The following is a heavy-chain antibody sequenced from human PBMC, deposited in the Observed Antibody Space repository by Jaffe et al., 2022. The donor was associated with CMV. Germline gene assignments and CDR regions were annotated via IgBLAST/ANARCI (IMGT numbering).Heavy chain of an antibody. CDR3: AGERAGGAFDI. CDR2: ISSSGDRT. D-gene: IGHD3-10*01. V-gene: IGHV3-64*02. CDR1: GSTFSTYA. Sequence: EVQLVESGEGLVQPGGSLRLSCVASGSTFSTYAMHWVRQAPGKGLEYVSAISSSGDRTYYTDSVKGRFTISRDNSKNTLYLQMGSLRTEDMAVYFCAGERAGGAFDIWGQGTMVTVSS. J-gene: IGHJ3*02.